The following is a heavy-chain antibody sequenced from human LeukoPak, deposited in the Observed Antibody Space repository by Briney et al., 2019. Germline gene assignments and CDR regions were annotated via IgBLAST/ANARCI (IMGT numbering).Heavy chain of an antibody. CDR1: GYTFTGYY. D-gene: IGHD6-13*01. Sequence: GASVKVSCKASGYTFTGYYMHWVRQAPGQGLEWMGWINPNSGGTNYAQKFQGRVTMTRDTSISTAYMELSRLRSDDTAVYYCERGGPGIAAAGKVWFDPWGQGTLVTVSS. CDR2: INPNSGGT. V-gene: IGHV1-2*02. CDR3: ERGGPGIAAAGKVWFDP. J-gene: IGHJ5*02.